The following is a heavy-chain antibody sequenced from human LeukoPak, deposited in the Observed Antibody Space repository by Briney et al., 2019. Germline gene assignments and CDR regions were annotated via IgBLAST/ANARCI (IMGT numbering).Heavy chain of an antibody. CDR1: GFTLSSYG. V-gene: IGHV3-33*01. J-gene: IGHJ4*02. CDR3: ARDYVGQVAGY. D-gene: IGHD3-16*01. CDR2: IWYDGSNK. Sequence: GGSLRLSCAASGFTLSSYGMHWVRQAPGKGLEWVAVIWYDGSNKYYADSVKGRFTISRDNSKNTLYLQMNSLRAEDTAVYYCARDYVGQVAGYWGQGTLVTVSS.